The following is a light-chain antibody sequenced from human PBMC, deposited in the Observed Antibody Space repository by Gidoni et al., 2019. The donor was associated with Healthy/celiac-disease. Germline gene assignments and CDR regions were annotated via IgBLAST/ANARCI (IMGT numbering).Light chain of an antibody. CDR1: SGHSSYI. J-gene: IGLJ3*02. CDR2: LEGSGSY. Sequence: QPVLTQSSSASASLRSSVKLTCTLSSGHSSYIIAWHQQQPGKAPRYLMKLEGSGSYNKGSGVPDRFSGSSSGADRYLTISNLQSEDEADYYCETWDSNSWVFGGGTKLTVL. V-gene: IGLV4-60*03. CDR3: ETWDSNSWV.